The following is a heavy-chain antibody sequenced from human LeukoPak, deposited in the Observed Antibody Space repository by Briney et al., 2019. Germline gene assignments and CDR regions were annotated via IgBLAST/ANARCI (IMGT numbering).Heavy chain of an antibody. J-gene: IGHJ4*02. Sequence: SETLSPTCTVSGGSITSSSYYWGWIRQPPGKGLEWIGSIFYSGSTYYNPSLKSRVTISVDTSKTQFSLKLSSVTAADTAVYYCAKQQLVRCFDYWGQGTLVTVSS. V-gene: IGHV4-39*01. D-gene: IGHD6-13*01. CDR3: AKQQLVRCFDY. CDR2: IFYSGST. CDR1: GGSITSSSYY.